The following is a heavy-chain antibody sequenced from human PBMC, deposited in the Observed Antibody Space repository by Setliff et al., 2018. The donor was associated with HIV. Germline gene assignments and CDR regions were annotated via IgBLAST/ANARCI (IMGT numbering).Heavy chain of an antibody. V-gene: IGHV4-59*12. J-gene: IGHJ4*02. CDR2: INYSGST. CDR3: ARDRHGSGSYYSDY. Sequence: PSETLSLTCTVSGGSINTYWSWIRQPPGKGLEWIGYINYSGSTYYNPSLKSRVTISVDTSKNQFSLKLSSVTAADTAVYYCARDRHGSGSYYSDYWGQGTLVTVSS. D-gene: IGHD3-10*01. CDR1: GGSINTY.